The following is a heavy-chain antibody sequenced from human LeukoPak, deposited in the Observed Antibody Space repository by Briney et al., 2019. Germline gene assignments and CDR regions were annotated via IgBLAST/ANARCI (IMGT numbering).Heavy chain of an antibody. CDR2: ISYDGSNK. CDR1: GFTFSSYA. D-gene: IGHD2-15*01. Sequence: PGRSLRLSCAASGFTFSSYAMHRVRQAPGKGLEWVAVISYDGSNKYYADSVKGRFTISRDNSKNTLYLQMNSLRAEDTAVYYCHLGSLLPLDYWGQGTLVTVSS. V-gene: IGHV3-30-3*01. J-gene: IGHJ4*02. CDR3: HLGSLLPLDY.